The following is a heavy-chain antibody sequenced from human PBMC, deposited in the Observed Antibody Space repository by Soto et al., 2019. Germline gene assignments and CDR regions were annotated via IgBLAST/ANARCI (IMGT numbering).Heavy chain of an antibody. V-gene: IGHV1-18*01. CDR2: ISAYNGNT. J-gene: IGHJ4*02. Sequence: QVQLVQSGAEVKKPGASVKVSCKASGYTFTSYGISWVRQAPGQGLEWMGWISAYNGNTNYAQKLQGRVTMTTDTAQNVQGSGTLTTDGTASTAYMALRSLGSDDTAVYYCARDLAQDKDGYCSSTSCYRRRPFEYWGQGTLVTVSS. CDR1: GYTFTSYG. D-gene: IGHD2-2*01. CDR3: ARDLAQDKDGYCSSTSCYRRRPFEY.